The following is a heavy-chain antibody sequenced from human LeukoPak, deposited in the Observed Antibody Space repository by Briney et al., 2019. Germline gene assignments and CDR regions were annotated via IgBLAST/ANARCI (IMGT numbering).Heavy chain of an antibody. CDR1: GYSISSGYY. CDR2: IYYSGST. Sequence: PSETLSLTCTVSGYSISSGYYWGWIRQPPGKGLEWIGSIYYSGSTYYNPSLKSRVTISVDTSKNQFSLKLSSVTAADTAVYYCARAIGYSSSWTYYYYYMDVWGKGTTVTVSS. V-gene: IGHV4-38-2*02. J-gene: IGHJ6*03. D-gene: IGHD6-13*01. CDR3: ARAIGYSSSWTYYYYYMDV.